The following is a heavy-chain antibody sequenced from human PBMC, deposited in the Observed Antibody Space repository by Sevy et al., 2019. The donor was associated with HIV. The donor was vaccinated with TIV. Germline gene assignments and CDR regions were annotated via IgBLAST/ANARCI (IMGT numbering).Heavy chain of an antibody. V-gene: IGHV3-30*04. Sequence: GGSLRLSCVASGFTFPIYSVLWVRQAPGKGLEWLTLISYDGNYKYYADSVKCRFTISRDNSNNILYLQMSSLRVEDTALYSGARVAVEYCTNDCYHRFDHWGLGTLVTVSS. D-gene: IGHD2-8*01. CDR1: GFTFPIYS. CDR2: ISYDGNYK. CDR3: ARVAVEYCTNDCYHRFDH. J-gene: IGHJ4*02.